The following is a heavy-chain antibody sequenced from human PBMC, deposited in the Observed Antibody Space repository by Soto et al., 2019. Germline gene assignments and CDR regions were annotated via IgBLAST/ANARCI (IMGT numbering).Heavy chain of an antibody. V-gene: IGHV1-18*04. CDR1: GYPFIKYG. D-gene: IGHD3-9*01. CDR2: IKVDSGYT. CDR3: ATSYDTGFDP. Sequence: QLQLVQSAAEVKKPGASVRVSCKAYGYPFIKYGISWIRQAPEQGLEWMGWIKVDSGYTNYAQKFQGRVTMTADTSLDTAFMEQRSLRLDDTAVYFCATSYDTGFDPWGQGTLVSVSS. J-gene: IGHJ5*02.